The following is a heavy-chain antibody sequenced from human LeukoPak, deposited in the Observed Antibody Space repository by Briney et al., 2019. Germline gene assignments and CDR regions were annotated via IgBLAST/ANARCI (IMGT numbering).Heavy chain of an antibody. CDR3: VVITQA. J-gene: IGHJ5*02. CDR2: IGYDGDNK. D-gene: IGHD2/OR15-2a*01. V-gene: IGHV3-30*02. Sequence: PGGSLSLSCAAAGIPFSSVGMQGGRQARGKGLEWVGFIGYDGDNKYYADSVKGRFTISRDSSSNMLYLQMNSLSAEDTAVYYCVVITQAWGQGTLVSVSS. CDR1: GIPFSSVG.